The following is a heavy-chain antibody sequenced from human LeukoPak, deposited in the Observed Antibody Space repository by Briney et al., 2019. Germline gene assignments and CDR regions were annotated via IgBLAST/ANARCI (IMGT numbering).Heavy chain of an antibody. D-gene: IGHD2-2*01. CDR3: ARAHSSSASCFPSGTNYFDS. Sequence: PGGSLRLSCAASGFTFSSYTMNWVRQAPGEGLEWVSSISSSRSYIYNADSVKGRFTISRDNAKNSLYLQMNSLRAEDTAVYYCARAHSSSASCFPSGTNYFDSWGQGTPVTVSS. J-gene: IGHJ4*02. CDR1: GFTFSSYT. CDR2: ISSSRSYI. V-gene: IGHV3-21*01.